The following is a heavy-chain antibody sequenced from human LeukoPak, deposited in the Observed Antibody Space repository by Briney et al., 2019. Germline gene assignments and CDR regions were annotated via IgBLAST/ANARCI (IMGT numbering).Heavy chain of an antibody. V-gene: IGHV3-7*02. D-gene: IGHD3-22*01. CDR2: ISEIGNEK. Sequence: GGSLRLSCAAFGFSFSSYWMSAVRQGPGKGLEGVANISEIGNEKYYVSSVKGRFTNSRDTANNSLSLQMMSLRADDAAVYYRGRCGSRGYNYNAFDIWGQGTMVTVSS. CDR3: GRCGSRGYNYNAFDI. CDR1: GFSFSSYW. J-gene: IGHJ3*02.